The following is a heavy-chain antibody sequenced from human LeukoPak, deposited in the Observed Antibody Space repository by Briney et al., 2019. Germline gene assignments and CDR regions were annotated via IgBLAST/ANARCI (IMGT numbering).Heavy chain of an antibody. CDR3: VRDWEGFNFDI. CDR1: GGSVRSYY. Sequence: KPSETLSLTCTVSGGSVRSYYWSWIRQPPGEGLEWIGYIHNTGSTNYNPSLKSRVTISLDTSKNEFSLKLTSVTAADTAVYYCVRDWEGFNFDIWGQGTMVTASS. J-gene: IGHJ3*02. D-gene: IGHD1-26*01. CDR2: IHNTGST. V-gene: IGHV4-59*02.